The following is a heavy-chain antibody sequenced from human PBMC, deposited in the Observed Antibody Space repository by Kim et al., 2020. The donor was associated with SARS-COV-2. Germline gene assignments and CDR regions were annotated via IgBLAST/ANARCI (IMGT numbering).Heavy chain of an antibody. CDR3: ARHIRDYGDYGERDYGMDV. D-gene: IGHD4-17*01. J-gene: IGHJ6*02. Sequence: RVTISVDTSKNQFSLKLSSVTAADTAVYYCARHIRDYGDYGERDYGMDVWGQGTTVTVSS. V-gene: IGHV4-39*01.